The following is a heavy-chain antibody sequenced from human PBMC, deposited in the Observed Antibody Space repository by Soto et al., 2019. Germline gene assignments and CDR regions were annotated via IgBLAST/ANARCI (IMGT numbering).Heavy chain of an antibody. Sequence: ASVKVSCKVSGYTLTELSVHWVRQAPGKGLEWMGSFDPEDGERIYAQKFQGRLTMTEDTSTDTAYMELSSLRSEDTAVYYCAIGVGTTASFDYWGQGTLVTVSS. D-gene: IGHD1-26*01. CDR3: AIGVGTTASFDY. CDR1: GYTLTELS. J-gene: IGHJ4*02. V-gene: IGHV1-24*01. CDR2: FDPEDGER.